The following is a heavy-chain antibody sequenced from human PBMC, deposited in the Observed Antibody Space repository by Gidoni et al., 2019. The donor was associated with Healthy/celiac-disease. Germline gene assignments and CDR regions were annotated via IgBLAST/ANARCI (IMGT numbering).Heavy chain of an antibody. CDR3: AKGVKDYGAKGCAFDI. J-gene: IGHJ3*02. CDR1: GFTFSSYA. V-gene: IGHV3-23*01. D-gene: IGHD4-17*01. CDR2: ISGSGGST. Sequence: EVQLLESGGGLVQPGGSLRLSCAASGFTFSSYAMSWVRQAPGKGLEWVSAISGSGGSTYYADSVKGRFTISRDNSKNTLYLQMNSLRAEDTAVYYCAKGVKDYGAKGCAFDIWGQGTMVTVSS.